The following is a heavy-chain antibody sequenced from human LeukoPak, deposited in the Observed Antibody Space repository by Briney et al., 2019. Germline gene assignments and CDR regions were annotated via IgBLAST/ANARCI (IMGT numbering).Heavy chain of an antibody. CDR3: ARGSKAAPGTFDY. Sequence: SETLSLTCTVSGGSISSYYWSWIRQPPGKGLEWIGYIYYTGSTDYNPSLRSRVAISVDTSKNQFSLKLSSVTAADTAVYYCARGSKAAPGTFDYWGQGTLVTVSS. V-gene: IGHV4-59*01. CDR1: GGSISSYY. J-gene: IGHJ4*02. CDR2: IYYTGST. D-gene: IGHD6-13*01.